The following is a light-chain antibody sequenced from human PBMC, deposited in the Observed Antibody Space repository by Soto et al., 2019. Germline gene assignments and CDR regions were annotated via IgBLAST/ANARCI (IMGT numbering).Light chain of an antibody. CDR1: SSHVGGYNY. Sequence: QSVLTQPASVSGSPGQSITISCTGTSSHVGGYNYVSWYQQHPGKAPKLMIYDVSNRPSGVSNRFSGSKSGNTASLTISGLQADDEADYYCSSYRSSSTLYVFGTGTKLTVL. J-gene: IGLJ1*01. CDR2: DVS. CDR3: SSYRSSSTLYV. V-gene: IGLV2-14*01.